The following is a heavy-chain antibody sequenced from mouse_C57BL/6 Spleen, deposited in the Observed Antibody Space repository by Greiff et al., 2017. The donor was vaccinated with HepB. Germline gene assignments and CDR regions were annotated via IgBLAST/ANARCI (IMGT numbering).Heavy chain of an antibody. Sequence: VQLQQSGPVLVKPGASVKMSCKASGYTFTDYYMNWVKQSHGKSLEWIGVINPYNGGTSYNQKFKGKATLTVDKSSSTAYMELNSLTSEDSAVYYCARKGELGPFDYWGQGTTLTVSS. CDR3: ARKGELGPFDY. J-gene: IGHJ2*01. V-gene: IGHV1-19*01. CDR1: GYTFTDYY. D-gene: IGHD4-1*01. CDR2: INPYNGGT.